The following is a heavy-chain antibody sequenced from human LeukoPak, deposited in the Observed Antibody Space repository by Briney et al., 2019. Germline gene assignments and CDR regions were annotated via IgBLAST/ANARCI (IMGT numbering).Heavy chain of an antibody. V-gene: IGHV3-21*01. Sequence: PGGSLRLSCAASGFTFSSYSMNWVRQAPGKGLEWVSSISSSSSYIYYADSVKGRFTISRDNAKNSLYLQMNSLRAEDTAVYYCARGGHIVTKMPGPQGVHPPQPVYF. CDR3: ARGGHIVTKMPGPQGVHPPQPVYF. CDR2: ISSSSSYI. D-gene: IGHD2-21*01. J-gene: IGHJ2*01. CDR1: GFTFSSYS.